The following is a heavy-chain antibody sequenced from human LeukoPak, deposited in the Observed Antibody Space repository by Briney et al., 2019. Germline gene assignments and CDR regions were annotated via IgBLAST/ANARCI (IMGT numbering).Heavy chain of an antibody. CDR1: GGSFSAYY. CDR3: SRESGAFCPFGY. V-gene: IGHV4-34*01. J-gene: IGHJ4*02. CDR2: INPSGST. Sequence: PSETLSLTCGVYGGSFSAYYWNWIRQPPGKGLEWIGEINPSGSTNYNPSLKSRVTMSLDKSKNLLSLNLTSVTAAHTAVYYCSRESGAFCPFGYWGQGTLVTVSS. D-gene: IGHD1-26*01.